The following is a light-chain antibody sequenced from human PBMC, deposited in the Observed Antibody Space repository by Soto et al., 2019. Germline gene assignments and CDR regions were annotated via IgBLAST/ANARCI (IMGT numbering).Light chain of an antibody. CDR2: NVN. CDR3: SAYTVSRTYV. Sequence: QSVLIQPPSVSGSPGQSVTISCTGTSSDVGSFDYVSWYQQHPGTVPKPMIYNVNTRPSGVPDRFSGSKSGNTASLTISGLQGEDEADYYCSAYTVSRTYVFGTGTKVTVL. CDR1: SSDVGSFDY. J-gene: IGLJ1*01. V-gene: IGLV2-18*02.